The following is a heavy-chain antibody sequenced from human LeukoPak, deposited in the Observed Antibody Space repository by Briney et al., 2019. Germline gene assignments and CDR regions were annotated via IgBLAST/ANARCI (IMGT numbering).Heavy chain of an antibody. CDR2: TYYRSKWYK. CDR3: ARGPSYFQH. Sequence: SQTLSLTCAISGDSVSSNSATWNWIRQPPSRGLEWLGRTYYRSKWYKYYAVSVKGRITINPDTSKNQFSLQLNSVTPVDTAVYYCARGPSYFQHWGQGTLVTVSS. J-gene: IGHJ1*01. CDR1: GDSVSSNSAT. V-gene: IGHV6-1*01.